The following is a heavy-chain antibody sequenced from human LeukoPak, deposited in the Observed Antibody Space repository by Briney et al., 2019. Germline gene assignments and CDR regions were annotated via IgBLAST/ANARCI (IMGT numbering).Heavy chain of an antibody. J-gene: IGHJ4*02. CDR2: IYYSGST. V-gene: IGHV4-59*08. CDR3: ARQYDSSGWYYFDY. Sequence: SETLSLTCTVSGGSISSHYWSWIRQPPGKGLEWIGYIYYSGSTNYNPSLKSRVTISVDTSKNQFSLKLSSVTAADTAVYYCARQYDSSGWYYFDYWGQGTLVTVSS. D-gene: IGHD6-19*01. CDR1: GGSISSHY.